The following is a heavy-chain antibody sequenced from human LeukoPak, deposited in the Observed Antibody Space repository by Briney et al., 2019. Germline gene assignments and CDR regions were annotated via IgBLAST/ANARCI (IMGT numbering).Heavy chain of an antibody. CDR1: GFTFSSYA. Sequence: GGSLRLSCAASGFTFSSYAMSWVRQAPGKGLEWVSSISGSGGSTYYADSVKGRFTISRDNSKNTLYLQMDSLRAEDTAVYYCAKAEDIVVVVAATSFDYWGQGTLVTVSS. CDR2: ISGSGGST. CDR3: AKAEDIVVVVAATSFDY. D-gene: IGHD2-15*01. J-gene: IGHJ4*02. V-gene: IGHV3-23*01.